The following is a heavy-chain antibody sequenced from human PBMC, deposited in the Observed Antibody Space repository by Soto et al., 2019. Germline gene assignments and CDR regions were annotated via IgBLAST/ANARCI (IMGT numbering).Heavy chain of an antibody. J-gene: IGHJ4*02. Sequence: SVKVSCKASGGTFSSYAISWVRQAPGQGLEWMGGIIPIFGTANYAQKFQGRVTITADESTSTAYMELSSLRSEDTAVYYCATPRGKEAVAGYYFDYWGQGTLVTVSS. CDR1: GGTFSSYA. CDR3: ATPRGKEAVAGYYFDY. D-gene: IGHD6-19*01. V-gene: IGHV1-69*13. CDR2: IIPIFGTA.